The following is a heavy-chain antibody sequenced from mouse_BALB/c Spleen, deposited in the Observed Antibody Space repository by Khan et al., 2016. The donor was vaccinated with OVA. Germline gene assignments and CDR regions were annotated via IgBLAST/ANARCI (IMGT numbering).Heavy chain of an antibody. D-gene: IGHD1-1*01. J-gene: IGHJ2*01. CDR2: ISYSGNT. CDR3: ARIYGGDFDY. V-gene: IGHV3-2*02. Sequence: EVQLQESGPGLVKPSQSLSLTCTVTGYSITSDYAWNWIRQFPGNKLEWMGHISYSGNTKYNPSLKSRISITRDTSKNQFFLQLNSVTTEDTATYYCARIYGGDFDYWGQGTTHTVSS. CDR1: GYSITSDYA.